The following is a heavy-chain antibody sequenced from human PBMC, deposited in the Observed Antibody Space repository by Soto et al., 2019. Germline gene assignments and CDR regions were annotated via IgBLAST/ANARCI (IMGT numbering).Heavy chain of an antibody. Sequence: XGGLRLPGVVAGFTVSDYKMNWIRQAPGKGLEWVSYISNGGTTIYYADSVKGRFTVSRDNAKNSLFLQMSSMRAEDMAVYYCARGGGTKVTTRYWVGHWGQGTLVTVS. J-gene: IGHJ4*02. V-gene: IGHV3-11*01. CDR3: ARGGGTKVTTRYWVGH. D-gene: IGHD4-17*01. CDR1: GFTVSDYK. CDR2: ISNGGTTI.